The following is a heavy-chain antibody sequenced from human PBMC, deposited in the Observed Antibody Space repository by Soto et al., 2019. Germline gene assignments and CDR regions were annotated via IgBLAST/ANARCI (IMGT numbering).Heavy chain of an antibody. CDR1: GGSISSKSYS. D-gene: IGHD2-2*01. CDR3: AKLAGYCSGTSCPADYAMDV. J-gene: IGHJ6*02. Sequence: SETLSLTCSVSGGSISSKSYSWGWIRQPPGKGLEWIGTFYYSESTYYNPSLKSRVTISVDTSKNQFSLKLSSVTAADTAVYYCAKLAGYCSGTSCPADYAMDVWGQGTTVT. V-gene: IGHV4-39*01. CDR2: FYYSEST.